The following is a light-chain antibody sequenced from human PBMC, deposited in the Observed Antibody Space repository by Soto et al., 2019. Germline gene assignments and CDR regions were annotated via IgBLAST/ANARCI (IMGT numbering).Light chain of an antibody. J-gene: IGKJ5*01. CDR2: DAS. Sequence: GDRVTITCQASQDISNYLNWYQQKPGKAPKLLIYDASNLESGVPSRFSGSGSGTEFTLTISSLQPDDFATYYCQQYSSYWTFGQGTRREIK. CDR1: QDISNY. V-gene: IGKV1-33*01. CDR3: QQYSSYWT.